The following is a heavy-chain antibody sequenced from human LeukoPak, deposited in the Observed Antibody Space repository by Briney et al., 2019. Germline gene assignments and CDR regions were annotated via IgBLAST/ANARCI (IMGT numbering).Heavy chain of an antibody. CDR3: AREGVVAREFYYYYYMDV. D-gene: IGHD3-22*01. V-gene: IGHV4-4*07. CDR2: IYTSGST. CDR1: GGSISSYY. J-gene: IGHJ6*03. Sequence: SETLSLTCTVSGGSISSYYWSWIRQPAGKGLEWIGRIYTSGSTNYNPSLKSRVTMSVDTSKNQFSLKLSSVTAADTAVYYCAREGVVAREFYYYYYMDVWGKGTTVTISS.